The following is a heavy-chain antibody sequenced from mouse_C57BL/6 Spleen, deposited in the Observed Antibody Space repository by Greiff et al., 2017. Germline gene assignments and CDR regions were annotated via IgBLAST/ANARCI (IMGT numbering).Heavy chain of an antibody. CDR1: GYTFTSYW. CDR3: ARRELRLKAMDY. CDR2: IYPGSGST. Sequence: QVQLQQPGAELVKPGASVKMSCKASGYTFTSYWITWVKQRPGQGLEWIGDIYPGSGSTNYNEKFKSKATLTVDTSSSTAYMQLSSLTSEDSAVYYRARRELRLKAMDYWGQGTSVTVSA. J-gene: IGHJ4*01. V-gene: IGHV1-55*01. D-gene: IGHD3-2*02.